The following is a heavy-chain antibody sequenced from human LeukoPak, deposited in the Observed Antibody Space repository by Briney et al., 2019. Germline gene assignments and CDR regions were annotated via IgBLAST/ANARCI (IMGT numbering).Heavy chain of an antibody. J-gene: IGHJ3*02. CDR3: ARGYPPRVATGQAFDI. Sequence: TSQTLSLTCTVSGGSISSGSYYWSWIRQPAGKGLEWIGRIYTSGSTNYNPSLKSRVTISVDTSKNQFSLKLSSVTAADTAVYYCARGYPPRVATGQAFDIWGQGTMVTVSS. D-gene: IGHD5-12*01. CDR2: IYTSGST. V-gene: IGHV4-61*02. CDR1: GGSISSGSYY.